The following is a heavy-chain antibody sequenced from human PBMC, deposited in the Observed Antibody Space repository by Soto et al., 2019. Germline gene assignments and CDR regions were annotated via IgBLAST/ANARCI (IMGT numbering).Heavy chain of an antibody. J-gene: IGHJ4*02. CDR2: IYHSGST. CDR3: AKVIIKTSSSWSGGCDY. D-gene: IGHD6-13*01. CDR1: GGSISSGGYS. Sequence: SETLSLTCAVSGGSISSGGYSWSWIRQPPGKGLEWIGYIYHSGSTYYNPSLKSRVTISVDRSKNQFSLKLSSVTAADTAVYYCAKVIIKTSSSWSGGCDYWGQGTLVTVSS. V-gene: IGHV4-30-2*01.